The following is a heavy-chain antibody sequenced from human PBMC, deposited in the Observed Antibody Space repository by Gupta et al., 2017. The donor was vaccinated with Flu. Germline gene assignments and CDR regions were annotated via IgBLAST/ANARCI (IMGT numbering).Heavy chain of an antibody. V-gene: IGHV1-69*01. CDR2: IIPVFGPT. D-gene: IGHD2-15*01. CDR1: GVTFRSYV. Sequence: QVQLVQSGAEVKKPGSSVKVSCKASGVTFRSYVINWVRLAPGQGLEWMEGIIPVFGPTNYAQKFQGRVTITADESTSTAYLELSSLRSEDTAVYYCARKGGGHCSGGTCYSFDYWGQGTLVIVSS. J-gene: IGHJ4*02. CDR3: ARKGGGHCSGGTCYSFDY.